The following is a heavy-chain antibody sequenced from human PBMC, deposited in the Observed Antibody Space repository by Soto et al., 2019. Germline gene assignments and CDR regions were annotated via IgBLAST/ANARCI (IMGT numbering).Heavy chain of an antibody. V-gene: IGHV3-33*01. D-gene: IGHD2-2*01. CDR3: ARDNSSIVVVAMDV. J-gene: IGHJ6*03. CDR1: GFTFSSYG. Sequence: QVQLVESGGGVVHPGRSLRLSCAASGFTFSSYGMHWVRQAPGKGLEWVAVIWYDGSNKYYADSVKGRFTISRDNSKNTLYLQMNSLRAEDTAVYYCARDNSSIVVVAMDVWGKGTTVTVSS. CDR2: IWYDGSNK.